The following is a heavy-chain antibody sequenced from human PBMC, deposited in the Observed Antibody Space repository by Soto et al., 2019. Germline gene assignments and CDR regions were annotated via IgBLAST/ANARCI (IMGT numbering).Heavy chain of an antibody. D-gene: IGHD1-20*01. CDR3: ASLRSFYNWNAFDY. CDR1: GFTFSSYA. Sequence: GGSLRLSCAASGFTFSSYAMHWVRQAPGKGLEWVAVISYDGSNKYYADSVKGRFTIYRDNSKNTLYLQMNSLRAEDTAVYYCASLRSFYNWNAFDYWGQGTLVTVSS. CDR2: ISYDGSNK. J-gene: IGHJ4*02. V-gene: IGHV3-30*04.